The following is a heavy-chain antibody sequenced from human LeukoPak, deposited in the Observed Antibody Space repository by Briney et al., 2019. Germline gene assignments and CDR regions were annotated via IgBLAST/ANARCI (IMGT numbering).Heavy chain of an antibody. CDR1: GGSVSSSSYY. Sequence: SETLSLTCTVSGGSVSSSSYYWGWIRQPPGKGLEWIGSIYYSGSTYYNPSLKSRVTISVDTSKNQFSLNLSSVTAADTAVYYCARGDYYDSSGLDYWGQGTLVTVSS. D-gene: IGHD3-22*01. J-gene: IGHJ4*02. CDR2: IYYSGST. CDR3: ARGDYYDSSGLDY. V-gene: IGHV4-39*01.